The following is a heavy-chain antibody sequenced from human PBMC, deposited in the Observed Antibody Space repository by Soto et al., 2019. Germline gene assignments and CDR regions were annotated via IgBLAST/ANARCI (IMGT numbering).Heavy chain of an antibody. CDR2: INSGSSTI. D-gene: IGHD7-27*01. CDR1: GFPFSSYA. J-gene: IGHJ5*02. CDR3: VRDRGYTGDELQS. Sequence: EVQLVESGGGLVQPGGSLRLSCAASGFPFSSYAMNWVRQAPGKGLEWVSYINSGSSTIYYAASAKCRFTISRDNAKNSLYLQMKGLREEDAAFYLGVRDRGYTGDELQSWGQGALVDASS. V-gene: IGHV3-48*02.